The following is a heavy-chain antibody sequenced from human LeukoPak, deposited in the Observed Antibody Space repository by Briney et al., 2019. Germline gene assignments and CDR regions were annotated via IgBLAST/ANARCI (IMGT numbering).Heavy chain of an antibody. CDR2: IYYSGST. CDR3: ARERREDDGSGEDYYYYGMDV. V-gene: IGHV4-59*01. Sequence: SETLSLTCTVSGGSISSYYWSWLRQPPGKGLEWIGYIYYSGSTNYNPSLKSRVTISVDTSKNQFSLKLSSVTAADTAVYYCARERREDDGSGEDYYYYGMDVWGQGTTVTVSS. D-gene: IGHD3-10*01. CDR1: GGSISSYY. J-gene: IGHJ6*02.